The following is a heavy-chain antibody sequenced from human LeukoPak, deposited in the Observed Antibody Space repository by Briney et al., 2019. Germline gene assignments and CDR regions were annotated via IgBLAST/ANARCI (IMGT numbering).Heavy chain of an antibody. CDR1: GGTLSSHA. CDR2: VTPTHAMA. D-gene: IGHD1-26*01. Sequence: GASVKVSCKASGGTLSSHAIHWVRQAPGQGLEWMGRVTPTHAMADYAQRFQDRLTITADTSTTTAYLDLSSLRFGDTAVYYCARAPWPLTGAAIDYWGHGTLVTVSS. V-gene: IGHV1-69*04. CDR3: ARAPWPLTGAAIDY. J-gene: IGHJ4*01.